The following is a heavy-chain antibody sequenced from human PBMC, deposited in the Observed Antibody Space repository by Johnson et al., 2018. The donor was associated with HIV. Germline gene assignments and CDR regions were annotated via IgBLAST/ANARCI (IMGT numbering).Heavy chain of an antibody. Sequence: VQLVESGGGLVQPGRSLRLSCAASGFTFDDYAMHWVRQAPGKGLEWVSGISWNSGSIGYADSVKGRFTISRDKRKNSLYLQMNSLRAEDTAMYYCAKVGSGGSGWYDGAVDIWGQGTMVTVSS. V-gene: IGHV3-9*01. CDR3: AKVGSGGSGWYDGAVDI. D-gene: IGHD6-19*01. J-gene: IGHJ3*02. CDR2: ISWNSGSI. CDR1: GFTFDDYA.